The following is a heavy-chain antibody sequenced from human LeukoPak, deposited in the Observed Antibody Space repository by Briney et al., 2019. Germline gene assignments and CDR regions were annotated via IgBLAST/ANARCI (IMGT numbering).Heavy chain of an antibody. D-gene: IGHD3-10*01. CDR2: IYTAGGT. CDR3: ARVQGSSQPRWY. CDR1: GFTFSDYW. J-gene: IGHJ4*02. V-gene: IGHV3-66*01. Sequence: GGSLRLSCAASGFTFSDYWMSWVRQAPGKGLEWVAVIYTAGGTFYADSVKGRFTVSRDNSETTVYLQMNSLRVEDTAVYYCARVQGSSQPRWYWGQGTLVTVSS.